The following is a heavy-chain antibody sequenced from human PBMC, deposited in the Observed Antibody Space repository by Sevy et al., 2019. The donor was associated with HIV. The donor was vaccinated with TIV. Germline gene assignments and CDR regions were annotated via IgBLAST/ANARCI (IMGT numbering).Heavy chain of an antibody. CDR2: VYYSGST. V-gene: IGHV4-31*03. J-gene: IGHJ4*02. D-gene: IGHD3-3*01. CDR3: ARATVDDFWSGYYRSVILDY. CDR1: GGSISSGDYY. Sequence: SETLSLTCTVSGGSISSGDYYWSWIRQHPGKGLEWIGYVYYSGSTYYNPSLKSRVTISVDTSKNQFSLKLSSVTAADTAVYYWARATVDDFWSGYYRSVILDYWGQGTLVTVSS.